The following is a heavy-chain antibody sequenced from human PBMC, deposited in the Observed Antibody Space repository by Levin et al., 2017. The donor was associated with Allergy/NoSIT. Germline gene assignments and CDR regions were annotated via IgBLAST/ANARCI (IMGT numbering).Heavy chain of an antibody. D-gene: IGHD6-6*01. CDR1: GFTFSNYA. V-gene: IGHV3-23*01. CDR2: PSGGGTAP. CDR3: AKGVCIESIHFDS. J-gene: IGHJ4*02. Sequence: GGSLRLSCAASGFTFSNYAMSWVRQAPGRGLEWVSTPSGGGTAPYLADSVKGRFTTSRDNSNNQVFVQIKDLTAEDTALIYCAKGVCIESIHFDSWGQGTLVIVSS.